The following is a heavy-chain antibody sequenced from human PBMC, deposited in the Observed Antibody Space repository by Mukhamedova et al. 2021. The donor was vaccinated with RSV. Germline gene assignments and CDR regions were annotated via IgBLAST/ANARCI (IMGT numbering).Heavy chain of an antibody. D-gene: IGHD2-15*01. V-gene: IGHV3-7*04. Sequence: ARFTISRDNDKNSLYLQMNSLSADDTAVYYCAKEVGVAVDAPDYWGQGTLVSVSS. CDR3: AKEVGVAVDAPDY. J-gene: IGHJ4*02.